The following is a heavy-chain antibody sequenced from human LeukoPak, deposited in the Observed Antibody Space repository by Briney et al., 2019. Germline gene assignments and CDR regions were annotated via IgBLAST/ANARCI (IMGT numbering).Heavy chain of an antibody. V-gene: IGHV1-69*13. CDR2: IIPIFGTA. Sequence: SVKVSCKASGGTFSSYAISWVRQAPGQGLEWMGGIIPIFGTANYAQKFQGRVTITADESTSTAYMELSGLRSEDTAVYYCASFPRGSYSAPFDYWGQGTLVTVSS. CDR3: ASFPRGSYSAPFDY. CDR1: GGTFSSYA. J-gene: IGHJ4*02. D-gene: IGHD1-26*01.